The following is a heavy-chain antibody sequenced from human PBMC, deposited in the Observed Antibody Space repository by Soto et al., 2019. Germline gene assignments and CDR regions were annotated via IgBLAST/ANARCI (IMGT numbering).Heavy chain of an antibody. CDR1: GFNFGDYA. Sequence: GGSLRLSCAASGFNFGDYALNWVRQAPGKGLEWLSGISGSGDGTYYADSIKGRFTISRDSSKKTVYLQMHSLRAEDTAVYYCAKDKGWNYGMDVWGIGTTVTVSS. D-gene: IGHD6-19*01. V-gene: IGHV3-23*01. CDR2: ISGSGDGT. J-gene: IGHJ6*04. CDR3: AKDKGWNYGMDV.